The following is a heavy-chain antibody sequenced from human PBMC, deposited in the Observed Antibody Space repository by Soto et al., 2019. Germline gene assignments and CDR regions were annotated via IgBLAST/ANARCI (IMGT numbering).Heavy chain of an antibody. J-gene: IGHJ4*02. CDR1: GGSISSYY. CDR3: AKNFDY. Sequence: SETLSLTCTVSGGSISSYYWSWIRQPPGKGLEWIGYIYYSGSTNYNPSLKSRVTISVDTSKNHFSLKLNSVTAADSAVYYCAKNFDYWGQGTLVTVSS. CDR2: IYYSGST. V-gene: IGHV4-59*12.